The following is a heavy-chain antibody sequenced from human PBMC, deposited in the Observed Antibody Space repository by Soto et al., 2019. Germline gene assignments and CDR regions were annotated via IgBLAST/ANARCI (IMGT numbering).Heavy chain of an antibody. V-gene: IGHV3-30*18. J-gene: IGHJ4*02. CDR3: AKDRATIGSVFDY. CDR2: ISDDGIYK. CDR1: GFTSSSYG. Sequence: GGSLRLSCAASGFTSSSYGMHWVRQAPGKGLEWVAVISDDGIYKYYTDSVRGRFTISRDNSKNTLYLQMNSLRSEDTAVYYCAKDRATIGSVFDYWGQGTLVTVSS. D-gene: IGHD1-26*01.